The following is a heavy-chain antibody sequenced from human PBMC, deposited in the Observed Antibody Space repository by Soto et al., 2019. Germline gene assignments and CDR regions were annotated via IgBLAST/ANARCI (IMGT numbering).Heavy chain of an antibody. CDR1: GGTFSSYA. V-gene: IGHV1-69*06. Sequence: SSVQVSCTSSGGTFSSYAISWVRHAPRQGHAWMGGIIPMLGTANYAQKSQGRVTITADKSTSTAYMELSSLRSEDTAVYYCANPMAPYCRVGSCYAPVYYYGMDVWGQGTMVTVSS. J-gene: IGHJ6*02. CDR2: IIPMLGTA. D-gene: IGHD2-15*01. CDR3: ANPMAPYCRVGSCYAPVYYYGMDV.